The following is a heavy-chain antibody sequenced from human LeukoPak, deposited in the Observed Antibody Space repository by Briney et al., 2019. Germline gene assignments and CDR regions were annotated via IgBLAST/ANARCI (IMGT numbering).Heavy chain of an antibody. CDR2: ISGSGDST. V-gene: IGHV3-23*01. Sequence: GGSLRLSCAASGFTFSSYAMSWVRQAPGKGLEWVSSISGSGDSTYYGDSVKGRFTISRDNSKNTLYLQMNSLRAEDTAVYYCAKTRPLGSCYWSHGDYWGQGTLVTVSS. J-gene: IGHJ4*02. CDR1: GFTFSSYA. D-gene: IGHD2-15*01. CDR3: AKTRPLGSCYWSHGDY.